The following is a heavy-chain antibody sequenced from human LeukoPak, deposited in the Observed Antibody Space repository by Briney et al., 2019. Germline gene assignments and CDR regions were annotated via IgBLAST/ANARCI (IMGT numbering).Heavy chain of an antibody. V-gene: IGHV3-48*03. CDR3: ARDVQERRREFDY. CDR2: ITSSGNNI. Sequence: GGSLRLSCAASGFTFSSYEMNWVRQAPGKGLEWLSHITSSGNNIYYADSVKGRFTISRDNVKSSLYLQMNSLRAEDTAVYYCARDVQERRREFDYWGQGTLVTVSS. D-gene: IGHD1-1*01. CDR1: GFTFSSYE. J-gene: IGHJ4*02.